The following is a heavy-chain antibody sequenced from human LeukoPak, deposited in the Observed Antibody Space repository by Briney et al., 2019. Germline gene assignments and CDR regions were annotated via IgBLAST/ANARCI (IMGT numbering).Heavy chain of an antibody. CDR3: AKGSYSTEGY. CDR1: GFTFSSYA. Sequence: GGSLRLSCAASGFTFSSYAMTWVRQAPEKGLEWVSAISGSGGSTYYADSVKGRFTISRDNSKNTLYLQMNSLRAEDTAVYYCAKGSYSTEGYWGQGTLVSVSS. D-gene: IGHD6-13*01. J-gene: IGHJ4*02. CDR2: ISGSGGST. V-gene: IGHV3-23*01.